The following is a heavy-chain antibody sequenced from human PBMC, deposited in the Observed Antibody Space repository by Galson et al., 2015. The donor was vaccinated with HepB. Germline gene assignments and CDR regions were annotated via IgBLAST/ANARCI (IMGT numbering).Heavy chain of an antibody. CDR3: ARGTDYGDYVGTGRLDY. CDR2: ISYDGSNK. J-gene: IGHJ4*02. V-gene: IGHV3-30*04. Sequence: SLRLSCAASGFTFSSYAMHWVRQAPGKGLEWVAVISYDGSNKYYADSVKGRFTISRDNSKNTLYLQMNSLRAEDAAAYYCARGTDYGDYVGTGRLDYWGQGTLVTVSS. D-gene: IGHD4-17*01. CDR1: GFTFSSYA.